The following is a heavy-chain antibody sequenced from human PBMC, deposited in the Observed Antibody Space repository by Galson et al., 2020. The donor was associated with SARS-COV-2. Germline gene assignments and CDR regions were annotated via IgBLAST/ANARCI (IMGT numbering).Heavy chain of an antibody. V-gene: IGHV3-53*01. D-gene: IGHD3-10*01. CDR2: IYSGGST. Sequence: GGSLRLSCAASGFTVSSNYMSWVRQAPGKGLEWVSVIYSGGSTYYADSVKGRFTISRDNSKNTLYLQMNSLRAEDTAVYYCARDQRGGRWGMDVWGQGTTVTVSS. CDR1: GFTVSSNY. CDR3: ARDQRGGRWGMDV. J-gene: IGHJ6*02.